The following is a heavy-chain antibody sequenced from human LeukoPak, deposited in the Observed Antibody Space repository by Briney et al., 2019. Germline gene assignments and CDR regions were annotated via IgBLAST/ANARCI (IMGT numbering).Heavy chain of an antibody. CDR3: ARGTVEDSYGYGIDSYYYMDV. CDR2: IFYSGST. V-gene: IGHV4-59*01. CDR1: GGSISSYY. Sequence: SETLSLTCTVSGGSISSYYWSWIRQPPGKGLEWIGYIFYSGSTNYNPSLKSRVTISVDTSKNQSSLKLSSVTSADTAVYYCARGTVEDSYGYGIDSYYYMDVWGKGTTVTVSS. D-gene: IGHD5-18*01. J-gene: IGHJ6*03.